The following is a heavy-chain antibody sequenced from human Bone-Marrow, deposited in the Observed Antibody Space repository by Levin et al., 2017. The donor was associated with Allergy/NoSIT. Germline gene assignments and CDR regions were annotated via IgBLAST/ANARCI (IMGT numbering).Heavy chain of an antibody. Sequence: SETLSLTCTVSGGSISSYYWSWIRQPPGKGLEWIGYIYYSGSTNYNPSLKSRVTISVDTSKNQFSLKLSSVTAADTAVYYCAGIPRGHYDYYMDVWGKGTTVTVSS. J-gene: IGHJ6*03. CDR2: IYYSGST. V-gene: IGHV4-59*01. CDR1: GGSISSYY. D-gene: IGHD1-14*01. CDR3: AGIPRGHYDYYMDV.